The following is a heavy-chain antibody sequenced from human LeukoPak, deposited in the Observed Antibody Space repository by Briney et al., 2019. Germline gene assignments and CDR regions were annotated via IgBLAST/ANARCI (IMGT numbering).Heavy chain of an antibody. J-gene: IGHJ3*02. CDR1: GYSFTSYR. CDR2: IYPGDSDT. V-gene: IGHV5-51*01. D-gene: IGHD5-18*01. Sequence: GESLKISCKGSGYSFTSYRIGWVRQMPGKGLEWMGIIYPGDSDTRYSPSFQGQVTISADKSISTAYLQWSSLKASDTAMYYCARHSFDFGYSYGSSDAFDIWGQGTMVTVSS. CDR3: ARHSFDFGYSYGSSDAFDI.